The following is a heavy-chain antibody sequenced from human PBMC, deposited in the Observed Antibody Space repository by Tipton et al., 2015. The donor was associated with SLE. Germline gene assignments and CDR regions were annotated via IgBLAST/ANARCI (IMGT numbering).Heavy chain of an antibody. D-gene: IGHD2-15*01. Sequence: VQLVQSGAEVKKPGESLKISCKGSGYSFTSYWIGWVRQMPGKGLEWMGIIYPGDSDTRYSPSFQGQVTISDDKSISTAYLQWSSLKASDTAMYYCARQAKVRVYCSGINCYDAFDIWGQGTMVTVSS. V-gene: IGHV5-51*01. CDR2: IYPGDSDT. CDR1: GYSFTSYW. CDR3: ARQAKVRVYCSGINCYDAFDI. J-gene: IGHJ3*02.